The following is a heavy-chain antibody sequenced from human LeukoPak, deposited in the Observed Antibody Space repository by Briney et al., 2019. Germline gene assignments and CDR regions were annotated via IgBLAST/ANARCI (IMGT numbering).Heavy chain of an antibody. CDR3: ARGPLYSSGWYFDY. CDR2: IWYDGSNK. Sequence: GGSLKLSCAASGFTFSSYGMHWVRQAPGKGLEWVAAIWYDGSNKYYADSVKGRFTISRDNSKNTLYLQMNSLRAEDTAVYYCARGPLYSSGWYFDYWGQGTLVTVSS. V-gene: IGHV3-33*01. J-gene: IGHJ4*02. CDR1: GFTFSSYG. D-gene: IGHD6-19*01.